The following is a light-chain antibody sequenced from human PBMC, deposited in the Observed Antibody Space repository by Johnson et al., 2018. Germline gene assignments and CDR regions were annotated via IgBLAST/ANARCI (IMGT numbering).Light chain of an antibody. V-gene: IGLV1-51*02. Sequence: QSVLTQPPSVSAAPGQKVTISCSGSSSNIGNNYVSWYQQLPGTAPKLLIYENNKRPSGIPDRFSGSKSGTSATLGITGLQTGDAADYYCGTWDSSLNAGNVFGTGTKVTVL. CDR2: ENN. CDR1: SSNIGNNY. CDR3: GTWDSSLNAGNV. J-gene: IGLJ1*01.